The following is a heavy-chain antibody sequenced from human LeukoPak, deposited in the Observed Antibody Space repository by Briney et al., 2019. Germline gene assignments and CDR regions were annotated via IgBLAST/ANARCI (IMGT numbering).Heavy chain of an antibody. Sequence: GGSLRLSCSASGFTFSSYGMHWVRQAPRKGLECVSAITPDGGSTFYADSVKGRFSISRDNSKNTLYLQMNSLGAEDTAVYYCAKDSLRISATGVEYFDHWGQGALVTVSS. CDR1: GFTFSSYG. CDR2: ITPDGGST. V-gene: IGHV3-64*04. CDR3: AKDSLRISATGVEYFDH. J-gene: IGHJ1*01. D-gene: IGHD6-13*01.